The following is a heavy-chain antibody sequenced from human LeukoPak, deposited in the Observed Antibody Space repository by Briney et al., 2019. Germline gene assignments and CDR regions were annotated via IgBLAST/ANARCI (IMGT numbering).Heavy chain of an antibody. CDR3: ARSREMATIFDY. CDR1: GYTFTSYY. D-gene: IGHD5-24*01. V-gene: IGHV1-46*01. Sequence: ASVNVSCKASGYTFTSYYMHWVRQAPGQGLEWMGIINPSGGSTSYAQKFQGRVTMTRDTSTSTVYMELSSLRSEDTAVYYCARSREMATIFDYWGQGTLVTVSS. J-gene: IGHJ4*02. CDR2: INPSGGST.